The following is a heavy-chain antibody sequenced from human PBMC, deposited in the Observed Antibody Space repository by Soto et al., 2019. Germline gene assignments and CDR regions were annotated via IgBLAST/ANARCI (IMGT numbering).Heavy chain of an antibody. CDR3: ARGYPGYSYGLDY. Sequence: ASVKVSCKASGYTFTSYAMHWVRQAPGQRLEWMGWINAGNGNTQYSQKFQGRVTITRDTSASTAYMELSSLRSEDTAVYYCARGYPGYSYGLDYWGQGTLVTVSS. D-gene: IGHD5-18*01. CDR1: GYTFTSYA. J-gene: IGHJ4*02. V-gene: IGHV1-3*01. CDR2: INAGNGNT.